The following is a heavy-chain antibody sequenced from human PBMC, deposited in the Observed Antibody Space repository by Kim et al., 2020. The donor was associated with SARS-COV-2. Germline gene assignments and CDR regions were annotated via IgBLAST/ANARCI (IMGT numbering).Heavy chain of an antibody. CDR1: GFTFSSYS. J-gene: IGHJ4*02. V-gene: IGHV3-21*01. Sequence: GGSLRLSCAASGFTFSSYSMNWVRQAPGKGLEWVSSISSSSSYIYYADSVKGRFTISRDNAKNSLYLQMNSLRAEDTAVYYCARGVDYSSGWYLGGISYWGQGTLVTVSS. CDR3: ARGVDYSSGWYLGGISY. D-gene: IGHD6-19*01. CDR2: ISSSSSYI.